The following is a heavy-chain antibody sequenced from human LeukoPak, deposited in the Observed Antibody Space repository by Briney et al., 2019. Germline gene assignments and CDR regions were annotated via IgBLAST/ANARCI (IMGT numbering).Heavy chain of an antibody. CDR3: AKEALGSGWYGHAFDI. CDR1: GFTFSSYA. D-gene: IGHD6-19*01. V-gene: IGHV3-23*01. Sequence: PGGSLRLSCAASGFTFSSYAMSWVRQAPGKGLEWVSAISGSGGSTYYADSVKGRFTISRDNSKNTLYLQMNSLRAEDTAVYYRAKEALGSGWYGHAFDIWGQGTMVTVSS. J-gene: IGHJ3*02. CDR2: ISGSGGST.